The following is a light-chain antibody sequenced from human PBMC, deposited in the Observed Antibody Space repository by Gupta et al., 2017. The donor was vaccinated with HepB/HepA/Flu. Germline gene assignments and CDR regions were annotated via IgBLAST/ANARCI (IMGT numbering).Light chain of an antibody. CDR1: SSNVGRNN. CDR3: AAWDTSLNVVV. Sequence: QSVLTQSTSVSGTPGQRVTISCSGSSSNVGRNNVNWYQQLPGTGPKLLIYYNDERPSGVPDRISGSKSGTSASLAISGLQSEDEADYYCAAWDTSLNVVVFGGGTKLTVL. V-gene: IGLV1-44*01. J-gene: IGLJ2*01. CDR2: YND.